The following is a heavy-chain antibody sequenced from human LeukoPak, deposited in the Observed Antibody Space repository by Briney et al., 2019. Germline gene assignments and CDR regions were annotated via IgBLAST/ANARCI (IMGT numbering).Heavy chain of an antibody. CDR2: INTNTGNP. CDR1: GYTFTSYA. V-gene: IGHV7-4-1*02. D-gene: IGHD3-10*01. J-gene: IGHJ4*02. CDR3: AAIGAHSFDY. Sequence: ASAKVSCKASGYTFTSYAMNWVRQAPGQGLEWMGWINTNTGNPTYAQGFTGRFVFSLDTSVSTAYLHINTLKPEDTAVYYCAAIGAHSFDYWGQGTLVTVSS.